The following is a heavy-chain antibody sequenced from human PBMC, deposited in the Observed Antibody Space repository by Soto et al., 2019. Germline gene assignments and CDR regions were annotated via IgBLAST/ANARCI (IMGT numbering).Heavy chain of an antibody. V-gene: IGHV3-33*01. D-gene: IGHD1-1*01. J-gene: IGHJ2*01. CDR2: IWYDGSDK. CDR1: GFTFSNYG. CDR3: AREAGTPGLWYFDL. Sequence: QVQLVESGGGVVQPGRSLRLSCAASGFTFSNYGMHWVRQAPGKGLEWVAVIWYDGSDKYYADSVKGRFTISRDNSKNTAFLQMGSLRDEDMAVYFCAREAGTPGLWYFDLWGRGTLVTVSS.